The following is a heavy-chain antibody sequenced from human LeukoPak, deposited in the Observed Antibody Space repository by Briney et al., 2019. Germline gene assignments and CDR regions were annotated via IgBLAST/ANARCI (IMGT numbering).Heavy chain of an antibody. V-gene: IGHV4-30-4*01. D-gene: IGHD6-13*01. CDR3: ARLGARAGTLDY. CDR1: GGSISSGDYY. CDR2: IYYSGST. J-gene: IGHJ4*02. Sequence: SETLSLTCTVSGGSISSGDYYWSWIRQPPGKGLEWIGYIYYSGSTYYNPSLKSRVTISVDTSKNQFSQKLSSVTAADTAVYYCARLGARAGTLDYWGQGTLVTVSS.